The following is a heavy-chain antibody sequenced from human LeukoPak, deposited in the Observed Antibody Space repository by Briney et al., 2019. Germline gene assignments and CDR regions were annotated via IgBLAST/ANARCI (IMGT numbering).Heavy chain of an antibody. CDR1: GYTFTSYG. CDR2: IIPIFGTA. Sequence: ASVKVSCKASGYTFTSYGISWVRQAPGQGLEWMGGIIPIFGTANYAQKFQGRVTITADESTSTAYMELSSLRSEDTAVYYCARGEGALDYWGQGTLVTVSS. V-gene: IGHV1-69*13. J-gene: IGHJ4*02. CDR3: ARGEGALDY. D-gene: IGHD1-26*01.